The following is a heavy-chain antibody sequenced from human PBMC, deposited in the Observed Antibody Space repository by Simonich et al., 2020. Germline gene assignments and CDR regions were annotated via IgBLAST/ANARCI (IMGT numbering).Heavy chain of an antibody. J-gene: IGHJ3*02. Sequence: QVQLVQSGAEVKKPGASVKVSCKASGYTFTGYYMHWVGQAPGKGLEWMGWIHPNSGGTNYAQKLQGRVTMTRDTSISTAYMELSRLRSDDTAVYYCARARLYSSSHAFDIWGQGTMVTVSS. V-gene: IGHV1-2*02. CDR1: GYTFTGYY. CDR2: IHPNSGGT. D-gene: IGHD6-6*01. CDR3: ARARLYSSSHAFDI.